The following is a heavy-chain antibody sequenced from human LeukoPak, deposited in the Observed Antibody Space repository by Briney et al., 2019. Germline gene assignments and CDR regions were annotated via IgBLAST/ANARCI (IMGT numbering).Heavy chain of an antibody. D-gene: IGHD3-3*01. Sequence: SETLSLTCTVSGGSISSGDYYWSWIRQPPGKGLEWIGYIYYSGSTYYNPSLKCRVTISVDTSKNQFSLKLSSVTAADTAVYYCARVIYGDFGVARSFDYWGQGTLVTVSS. V-gene: IGHV4-30-4*01. CDR3: ARVIYGDFGVARSFDY. CDR1: GGSISSGDYY. CDR2: IYYSGST. J-gene: IGHJ4*02.